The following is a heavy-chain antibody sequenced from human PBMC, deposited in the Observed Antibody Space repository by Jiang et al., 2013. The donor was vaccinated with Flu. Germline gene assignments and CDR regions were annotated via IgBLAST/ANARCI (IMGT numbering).Heavy chain of an antibody. CDR2: IIPILGIA. V-gene: IGHV1-69*10. CDR3: ARRSSVRHSSGWYEGFDY. Sequence: EWMGGIIPILGIANYAQKFQGRVTITADKSTSTAYMELSSLRSEDTAVYYCARRSSVRHSSGWYEGFDYWGQGTLVTVSS. J-gene: IGHJ4*02. D-gene: IGHD6-19*01.